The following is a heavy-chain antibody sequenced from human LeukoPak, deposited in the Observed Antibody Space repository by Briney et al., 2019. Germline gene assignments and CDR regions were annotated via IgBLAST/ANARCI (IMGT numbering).Heavy chain of an antibody. CDR3: ARDFGIAAASNWFDP. J-gene: IGHJ5*02. CDR2: INPNSGGT. D-gene: IGHD6-13*01. V-gene: IGHV1-2*02. CDR1: GYTFTGYY. Sequence: GASVKVSRKASGYTFTGYYMHWVRQAPGQGLEWMGWINPNSGGTNYAQKFQGRVTMTRDTSISTAYMELSRLRSDDTAVYYCARDFGIAAASNWFDPWGQGTLVTVSS.